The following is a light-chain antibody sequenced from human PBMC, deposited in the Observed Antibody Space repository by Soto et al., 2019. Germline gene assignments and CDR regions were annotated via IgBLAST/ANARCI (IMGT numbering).Light chain of an antibody. CDR2: GAS. CDR1: QSLSSNY. V-gene: IGKV3-20*01. J-gene: IGKJ4*01. Sequence: EIVLTQSPGTLSLSPGDRATLSCRASQSLSSNYLAWYQQKPGRAPRLLIYGASSRATGVPDRFRGSGSGTDCPLTISRLEPEDFAVYYCQQYDSSPPLTFGGGTRVEVE. CDR3: QQYDSSPPLT.